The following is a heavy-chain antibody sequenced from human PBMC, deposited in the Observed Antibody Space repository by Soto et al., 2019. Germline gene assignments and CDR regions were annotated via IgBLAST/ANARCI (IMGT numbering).Heavy chain of an antibody. D-gene: IGHD1-7*01. J-gene: IGHJ4*02. CDR1: GFNFDNYG. V-gene: IGHV3-30*18. CDR3: AKDRVGGTFYTPLAF. CDR2: ITYDGSFQ. Sequence: QVQLVESGGGVVQPGGSLRLSCQASGFNFDNYGMHWVRRAPGKGLEWVAVITYDGSFQYYADSVKGRFTISRDNSKNTLSLHLNTLKPEDTAVYHCAKDRVGGTFYTPLAFWGQGTLVTVSS.